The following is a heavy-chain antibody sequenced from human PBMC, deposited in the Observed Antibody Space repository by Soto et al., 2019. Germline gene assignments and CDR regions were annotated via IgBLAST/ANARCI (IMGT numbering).Heavy chain of an antibody. Sequence: SETLSLTCTVSGGSISSYYWSWIRQPPGKGLEWIGYIYYSGSTNYNPSLKSRVTISVDTSNNLFSLKLSSVTAADTAVYYCARDPRGVDCYFDYWGQGTLVTVSS. D-gene: IGHD3-10*01. J-gene: IGHJ4*02. CDR1: GGSISSYY. CDR3: ARDPRGVDCYFDY. CDR2: IYYSGST. V-gene: IGHV4-59*01.